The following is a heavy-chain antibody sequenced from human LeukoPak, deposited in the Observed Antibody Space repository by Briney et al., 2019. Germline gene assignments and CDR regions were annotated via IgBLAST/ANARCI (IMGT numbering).Heavy chain of an antibody. J-gene: IGHJ6*02. V-gene: IGHV4-59*01. CDR2: NYYSGST. CDR3: ARTPTGYYSSVYYYYGMDV. D-gene: IGHD3-9*01. CDR1: GGSISSYY. Sequence: SKTLSLTCTVSGGSISSYYWSWLRQPPGKGLEWIGYNYYSGSTNYNPSLKSRVTISVDTSKNQFSLKLSSVTAADTAVYYCARTPTGYYSSVYYYYGMDVWGQGTTVTVSS.